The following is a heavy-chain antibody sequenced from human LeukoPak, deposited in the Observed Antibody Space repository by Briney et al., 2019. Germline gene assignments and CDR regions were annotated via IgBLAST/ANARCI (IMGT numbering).Heavy chain of an antibody. CDR1: GFTFSSYA. Sequence: SGGSLRLSCAASGFTFSSYAMSWVRQAPGKGLEWVSAISGSGGSTYYADSVKGWFTISRDNSKNTLYLQMNSLRAEDTAVYYCANPQWLNSEKVDYWGQGTLVTVSS. CDR2: ISGSGGST. V-gene: IGHV3-23*01. D-gene: IGHD6-19*01. CDR3: ANPQWLNSEKVDY. J-gene: IGHJ4*02.